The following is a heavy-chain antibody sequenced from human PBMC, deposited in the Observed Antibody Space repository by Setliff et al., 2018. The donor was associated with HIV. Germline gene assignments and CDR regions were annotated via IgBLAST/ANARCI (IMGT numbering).Heavy chain of an antibody. CDR1: GGSISGSV. CDR2: IYYMGRT. CDR3: ARMDSSTWPDYYYDGLDV. J-gene: IGHJ6*02. D-gene: IGHD2-2*01. V-gene: IGHV4-59*01. Sequence: SETLSLTCTVSGGSISGSVWSWVRQPPGKGLEFVGYIYYMGRTTYNPSLKSRLTISVDKSKSQFSLKVRSVTAADTAVYYCARMDSSTWPDYYYDGLDVWGQGTTVTVSS.